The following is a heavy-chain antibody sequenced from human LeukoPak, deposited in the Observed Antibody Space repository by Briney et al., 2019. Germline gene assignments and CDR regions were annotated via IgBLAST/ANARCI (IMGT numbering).Heavy chain of an antibody. Sequence: GGSLRLSCAVSGVTFSKAWMSWVRQTPGKGLEWVSYISSSGSTIYYADSVKGRFTISRDNAKNSLYLQMNSLRAEDTAVYYCARDHYYDSSGQIGYWGQGTLVTVSS. J-gene: IGHJ4*02. CDR3: ARDHYYDSSGQIGY. D-gene: IGHD3-22*01. V-gene: IGHV3-11*04. CDR1: GVTFSKAW. CDR2: ISSSGSTI.